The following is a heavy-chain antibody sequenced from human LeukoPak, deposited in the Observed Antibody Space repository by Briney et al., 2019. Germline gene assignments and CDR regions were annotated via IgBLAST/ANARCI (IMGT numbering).Heavy chain of an antibody. J-gene: IGHJ4*02. CDR2: ISAQHGQT. Sequence: ASVKVSCKTSGYSDNFYGITWVRQGAGQGLEWMGWISAQHGQTENAPNSQDRVTMTTDTYTNTAYMELRSLRSDDTAVYYCAGSLGYCTSNVCYLKYWGQGTLVTVSS. D-gene: IGHD2-8*01. CDR1: GYSDNFYG. V-gene: IGHV1-18*01. CDR3: AGSLGYCTSNVCYLKY.